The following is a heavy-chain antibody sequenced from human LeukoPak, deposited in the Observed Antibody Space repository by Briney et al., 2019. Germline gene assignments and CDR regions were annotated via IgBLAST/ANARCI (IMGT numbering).Heavy chain of an antibody. J-gene: IGHJ6*02. CDR2: IYYSGST. CDR1: GGSISSYY. Sequence: SETLSLTCTVSGGSISSYYWSWIRQPPGKGLEWIGYIYYSGSTNYNPSLKSRVTISVDTSKNQFSLKLSSVTAAATAVYYCATNEGWSGSNYYYYGMDVWGQGTTVTVSS. V-gene: IGHV4-59*01. CDR3: ATNEGWSGSNYYYYGMDV. D-gene: IGHD3-3*01.